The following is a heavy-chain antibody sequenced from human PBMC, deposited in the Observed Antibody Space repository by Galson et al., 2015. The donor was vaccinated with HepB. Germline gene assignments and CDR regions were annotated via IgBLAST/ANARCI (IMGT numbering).Heavy chain of an antibody. V-gene: IGHV3-23*05. Sequence: SLRLSCAASGFTFSNYAMSWVRQAPGKGLEWVSGIYPSEQTTYYADSVKGRFTISRDNSKNTVYLQMNSLRAEDTAVYFCAKDFCRADNCDPFDYWGQGTLVTVPS. J-gene: IGHJ4*02. CDR1: GFTFSNYA. CDR3: AKDFCRADNCDPFDY. D-gene: IGHD3-3*01. CDR2: IYPSEQTT.